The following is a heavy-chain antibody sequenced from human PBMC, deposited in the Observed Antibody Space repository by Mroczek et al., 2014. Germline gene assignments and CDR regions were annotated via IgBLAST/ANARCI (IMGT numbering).Heavy chain of an antibody. CDR2: IYYSGST. CDR1: GGSISSSSYY. Sequence: QVQLQQWGPGLVKPSETLSLTCTVSGGSISSSSYYWGWIRQPPGKGLEWIGSIYYSGSTYYNPSLKSRVTISVDTSKNQFSLKLSSVTAADTAVYYCAKGIVGATVYFDYWGQGTPGHRLL. D-gene: IGHD1-26*01. V-gene: IGHV4-39*01. CDR3: AKGIVGATVYFDY. J-gene: IGHJ4*02.